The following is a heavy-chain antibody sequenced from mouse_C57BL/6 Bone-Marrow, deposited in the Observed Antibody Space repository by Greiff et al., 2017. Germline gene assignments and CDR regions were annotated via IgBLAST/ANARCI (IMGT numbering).Heavy chain of an antibody. J-gene: IGHJ2*01. V-gene: IGHV1-7*01. Sequence: VKLQESGAELAKPGASVKLSCKASGYTFTSYWMHWVKQRPGQGLEWIGYINPSSGYTKYNQKFKDKATLTADKSTSTAYMQLSSLTYEDAAVYYCASRLWLRALDYWGQGTTLTVSS. CDR3: ASRLWLRALDY. D-gene: IGHD2-2*01. CDR1: GYTFTSYW. CDR2: INPSSGYT.